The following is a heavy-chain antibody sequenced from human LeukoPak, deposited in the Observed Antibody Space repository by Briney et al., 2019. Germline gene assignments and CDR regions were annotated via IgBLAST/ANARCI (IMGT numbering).Heavy chain of an antibody. Sequence: GGSLRLSCAAPGFTFSTYWMSWVRQAPGKGLEWVANIKEDGSKKYYVDSVKGRITISRDNARKSLYLRMNSLRAEDTAVYYCARGIGSGSPFSLLYFDYWGLGILVTVSS. D-gene: IGHD2-15*01. CDR3: ARGIGSGSPFSLLYFDY. V-gene: IGHV3-7*01. J-gene: IGHJ4*02. CDR1: GFTFSTYW. CDR2: IKEDGSKK.